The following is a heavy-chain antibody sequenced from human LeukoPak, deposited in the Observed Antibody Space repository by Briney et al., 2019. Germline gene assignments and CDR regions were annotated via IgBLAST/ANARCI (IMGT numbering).Heavy chain of an antibody. J-gene: IGHJ4*02. CDR3: ARDQSRDIRVDFDY. Sequence: ASVKVSCKTSGYTFGKYAIHWVRQAPGQRFEWMGWIDGGNGDSGFSQKFQDRVSFTRDTFATTVYMEVTSLRSEDTAVYYCARDQSRDIRVDFDYWGQGTLVTVSS. CDR1: GYTFGKYA. D-gene: IGHD2-15*01. CDR2: IDGGNGDS. V-gene: IGHV1-3*01.